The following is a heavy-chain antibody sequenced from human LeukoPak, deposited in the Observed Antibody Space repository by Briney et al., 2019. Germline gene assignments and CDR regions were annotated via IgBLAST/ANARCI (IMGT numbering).Heavy chain of an antibody. J-gene: IGHJ4*02. CDR3: ARDRKSGEWDLVP. V-gene: IGHV3-48*01. Sequence: GGSLRLSCAASGFTFSTHDMDWVRQAQGKGLEWVSYISGSSTTKHYADSVKGRFIISRDNAKNSLYLQMNSLRAEDTAVYYCARDRKSGEWDLVPWGQGSLVTVSS. CDR1: GFTFSTHD. D-gene: IGHD1-26*01. CDR2: ISGSSTTK.